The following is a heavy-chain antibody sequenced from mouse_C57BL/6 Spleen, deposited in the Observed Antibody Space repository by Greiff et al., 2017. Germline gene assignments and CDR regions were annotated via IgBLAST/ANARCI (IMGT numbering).Heavy chain of an antibody. CDR2: ISSGGDYI. J-gene: IGHJ1*03. V-gene: IGHV5-9-1*02. D-gene: IGHD1-1*01. CDR3: TRGYYGSSHWYFDV. Sequence: EVMLVESGEGLVKPGGSLKLSCAASGFTFSSYAMSWVRQTPEKRLEWVAYISSGGDYIYYADTVKGRFTISRDNAGNTLYLQMSSLKSEDTAMYYCTRGYYGSSHWYFDVWGTGTTVTVSS. CDR1: GFTFSSYA.